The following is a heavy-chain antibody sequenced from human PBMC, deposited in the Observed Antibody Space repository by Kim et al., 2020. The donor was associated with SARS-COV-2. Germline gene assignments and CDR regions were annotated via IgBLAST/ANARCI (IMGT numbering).Heavy chain of an antibody. CDR2: IYYSGST. Sequence: SETLSLTCTVSGGSISSYYWSWIRQPPGKGLEWIGYIYYSGSTNSNPSLKSRVTISVDTSKNQFSLKLSSVTAADTAVYYCARGAGSGSYYNSDAFDIWGQGTIVTVSS. CDR1: GGSISSYY. CDR3: ARGAGSGSYYNSDAFDI. D-gene: IGHD3-10*01. V-gene: IGHV4-59*01. J-gene: IGHJ3*02.